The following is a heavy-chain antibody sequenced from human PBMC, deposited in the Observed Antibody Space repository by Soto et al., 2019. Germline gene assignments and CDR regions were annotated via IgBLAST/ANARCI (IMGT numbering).Heavy chain of an antibody. J-gene: IGHJ5*02. V-gene: IGHV3-7*01. CDR1: GFTFSSYW. CDR2: IKQDGSEN. D-gene: IGHD2-2*01. Sequence: PGGSLRLSCAASGFTFSSYWMSWVRQAPGKGLEWVANIKQDGSENYYVDSVKGRFTISRDNAKNSLYLQMNSLRAEATAVYYCARDPSVVPAANWFDPWGQGTLVTVSS. CDR3: ARDPSVVPAANWFDP.